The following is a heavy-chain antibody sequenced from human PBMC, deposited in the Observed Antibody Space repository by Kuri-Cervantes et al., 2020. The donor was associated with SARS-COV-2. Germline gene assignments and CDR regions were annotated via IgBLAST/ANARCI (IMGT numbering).Heavy chain of an antibody. CDR3: ARDNSGSYYGAFDI. D-gene: IGHD1-26*01. CDR1: GFTFSSYA. V-gene: IGHV3-30-3*01. Sequence: GGSLRLSCSASGFTFSSYAMHWVRQAPGKGLEWVAVISYDGSNKYYADSAKGRFTISRDNSKNTLYLQMNSLRAEDTAVYDCARDNSGSYYGAFDIWGQGTMVTVSS. CDR2: ISYDGSNK. J-gene: IGHJ3*02.